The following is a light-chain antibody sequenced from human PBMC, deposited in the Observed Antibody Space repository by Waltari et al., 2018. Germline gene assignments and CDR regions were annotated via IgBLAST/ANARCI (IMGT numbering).Light chain of an antibody. V-gene: IGKV4-1*01. CDR2: WAS. CDR1: QSVLYSSNNKNY. J-gene: IGKJ2*01. CDR3: QQYYSSPLT. Sequence: DIVMTQSPDSLAVSLGERATIKCKSSQSVLYSSNNKNYLAWYQQKPGQPPKLLIYWASTRESGVPDRFSGSGSGTDFTLTISSLQAEDVAVYYCQQYYSSPLTFGQGTKLEI.